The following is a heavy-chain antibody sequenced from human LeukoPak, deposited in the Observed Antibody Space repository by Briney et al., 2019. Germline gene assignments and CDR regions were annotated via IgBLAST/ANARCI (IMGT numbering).Heavy chain of an antibody. J-gene: IGHJ4*02. CDR3: ARSRNPRGSGYPPSDY. D-gene: IGHD3-22*01. CDR1: GYSFTSYW. V-gene: IGHV5-51*01. CDR2: IYPGDSDT. Sequence: GESLKISCKGSGYSFTSYWIGWVRQMPGKGLEWMGIIYPGDSDTRYSPSFQGQVTISADKSISTAYLQWSSLKASDTAMYYCARSRNPRGSGYPPSDYWGQGTLVTVSS.